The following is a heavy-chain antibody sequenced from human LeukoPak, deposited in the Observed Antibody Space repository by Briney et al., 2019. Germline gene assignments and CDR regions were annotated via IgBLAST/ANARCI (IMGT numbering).Heavy chain of an antibody. CDR3: AYLLEVPTNKLYGMDV. D-gene: IGHD3-3*01. J-gene: IGHJ6*02. Sequence: PGGSLRLSCAASGFTFSSYAMSWVRQAPGKGLEWVAVISYDGSNKYYADSVKGRFTISRDNSKNTLYLQMNSLRAEDTAVYYCAYLLEVPTNKLYGMDVWGQGTTVTVSS. V-gene: IGHV3-30*03. CDR2: ISYDGSNK. CDR1: GFTFSSYA.